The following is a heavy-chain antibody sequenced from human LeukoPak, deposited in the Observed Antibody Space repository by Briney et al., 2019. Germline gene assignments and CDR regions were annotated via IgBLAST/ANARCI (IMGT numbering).Heavy chain of an antibody. V-gene: IGHV3-33*01. CDR2: ICYDGSNK. CDR3: AREAGYCSSTSCYEIGY. D-gene: IGHD2-2*01. Sequence: GGSLRLSWAASGFTFSSYGRHWVGQAPGKGLEWVAVICYDGSNKYYADSVKGRFTTSRDNSKNTLYLQMNSLRAEDTAVYYCAREAGYCSSTSCYEIGYWGQGTLVTVSS. CDR1: GFTFSSYG. J-gene: IGHJ4*02.